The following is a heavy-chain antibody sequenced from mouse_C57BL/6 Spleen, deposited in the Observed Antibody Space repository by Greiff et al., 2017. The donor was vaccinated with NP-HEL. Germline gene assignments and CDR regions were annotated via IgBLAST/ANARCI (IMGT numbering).Heavy chain of an antibody. CDR3: ARSFYYGNPYYFDY. CDR2: INPNYGTT. D-gene: IGHD2-1*01. J-gene: IGHJ2*01. Sequence: EVQLQQSGPELVKPGASVKISCKASGYSFTDYNMNWVKQSNGKSLEWIGVINPNYGTTSYNQKFKGKATLTVDQSSSTAYMQLHSLTSEDSAVYYCARSFYYGNPYYFDYWGQGTTLTVSS. V-gene: IGHV1-39*01. CDR1: GYSFTDYN.